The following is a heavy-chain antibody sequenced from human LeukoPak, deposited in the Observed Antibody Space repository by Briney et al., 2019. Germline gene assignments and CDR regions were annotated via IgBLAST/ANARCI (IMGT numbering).Heavy chain of an antibody. V-gene: IGHV4-39*07. Sequence: SETLSLTCTVSSGSISSSSYYWGWIRQPPGKGLEWIGSIYYSGSTYYNPSLKSRVTISVDTSKNQFSLKLSSVTAADTAVYYCARDGRSIAARRGGYYYYMDVWGKGTTVTVSS. CDR1: SGSISSSSYY. D-gene: IGHD6-6*01. J-gene: IGHJ6*03. CDR3: ARDGRSIAARRGGYYYYMDV. CDR2: IYYSGST.